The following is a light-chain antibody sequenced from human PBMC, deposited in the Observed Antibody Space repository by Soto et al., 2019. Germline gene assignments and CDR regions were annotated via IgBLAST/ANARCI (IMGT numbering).Light chain of an antibody. V-gene: IGKV1-39*01. CDR2: GAS. Sequence: IPLTQSAASLSASLGDGVTTTCGASESVSRFLNWYQQKPGKAPHLLIIGASTLQEGVPSRFSGSSYGTEFNLTISSVQPEDLATYDCQQTHSAPRTFGQGTKVDIK. CDR1: ESVSRF. J-gene: IGKJ1*01. CDR3: QQTHSAPRT.